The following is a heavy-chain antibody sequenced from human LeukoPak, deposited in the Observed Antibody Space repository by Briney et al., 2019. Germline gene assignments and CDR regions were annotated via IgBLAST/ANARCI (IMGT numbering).Heavy chain of an antibody. D-gene: IGHD3-22*01. CDR3: ASFQYCDCSGSKGYYFDY. CDR2: IYNSGST. Sequence: SQTLSLTRTVSVGSTCGGGYYWSSIRQHPGRGLEWIWYIYNSGSTHYNPSLKSRVTISVDTSKNQSSLKLSSVTAADTAVDYCASFQYCDCSGSKGYYFDYWGQGTLVTVSS. CDR1: VGSTCGGGYY. V-gene: IGHV4-31*02. J-gene: IGHJ4*02.